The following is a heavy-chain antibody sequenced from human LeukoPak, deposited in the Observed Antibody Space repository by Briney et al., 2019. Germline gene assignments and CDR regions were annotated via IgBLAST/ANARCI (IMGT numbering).Heavy chain of an antibody. CDR1: GFTFNNHW. D-gene: IGHD5-12*01. V-gene: IGHV3-7*03. CDR3: ARYSGYSGFDFDS. CDR2: IKQDGSNK. J-gene: IGHJ4*02. Sequence: GGSLRLSCATSGFTFNNHWTSWVRQAPGKGLEWVANIKQDGSNKHYVDSVKGRFTISSDSAKNSLYLQMNSLRAEDTAVYYCARYSGYSGFDFDSWGQGTLVTVSA.